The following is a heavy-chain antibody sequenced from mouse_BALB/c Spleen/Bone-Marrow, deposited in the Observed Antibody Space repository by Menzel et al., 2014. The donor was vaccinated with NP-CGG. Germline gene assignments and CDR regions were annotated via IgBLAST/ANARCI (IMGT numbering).Heavy chain of an antibody. V-gene: IGHV1-9*01. CDR1: GYTFSSYW. J-gene: IGHJ3*01. Sequence: QVQLQQSGAELMKTGVSVKISCKATGYTFSSYWIEWVKQRPGHGLDWIGEILPGSGSTNYNEKFKGKATFTADTSSNTDYMQLSSLTSEDSAVYYCARERGYWGQGTLVTVSA. CDR2: ILPGSGST. CDR3: ARERGY.